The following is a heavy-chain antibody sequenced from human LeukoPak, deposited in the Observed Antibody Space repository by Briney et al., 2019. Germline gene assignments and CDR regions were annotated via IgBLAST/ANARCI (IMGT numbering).Heavy chain of an antibody. J-gene: IGHJ4*02. Sequence: SGALSLTCVVSGASISSNNCWTWVRQPPGKGLEWIGEIYDSGSTNYNPSLKSRVTISIDKSKKQFSLTLSSMTAADTAVYYCARNGGNSDFDYWGQGTLVTVSS. CDR3: ARNGGNSDFDY. CDR2: IYDSGST. CDR1: GASISSNNC. V-gene: IGHV4-4*02. D-gene: IGHD4-23*01.